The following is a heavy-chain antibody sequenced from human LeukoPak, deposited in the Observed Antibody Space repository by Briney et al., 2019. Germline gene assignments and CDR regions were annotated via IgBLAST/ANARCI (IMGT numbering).Heavy chain of an antibody. CDR2: INTSGTS. D-gene: IGHD4/OR15-4a*01. V-gene: IGHV4-61*02. Sequence: SQTLSLTCTVSGGSISSSSYYWNWIRQPAGKGLEWVGRINTSGTSNYNPSLNSRVTITVDTSNNQFSQKLGFGTAADTALYCWAEEGFLWCRGQKGHNAFDIWGQVTMVTVAP. CDR1: GGSISSSSYY. CDR3: AEEGFLWCRGQKGHNAFDI. J-gene: IGHJ3*02.